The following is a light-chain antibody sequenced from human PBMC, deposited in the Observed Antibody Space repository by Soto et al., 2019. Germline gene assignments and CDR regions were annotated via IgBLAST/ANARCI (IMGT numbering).Light chain of an antibody. J-gene: IGKJ1*01. CDR2: GAS. V-gene: IGKV3-20*01. Sequence: EIVLTQSPGTLSLSPGERATLPCRASQSVSNNYLAWYQQKPGQAPRLLIYGASNRATGIPDRFSGSGSGTDFTLTFSRLEPEDFAVYYCQQYGSSGTFGQGTKVDIK. CDR3: QQYGSSGT. CDR1: QSVSNNY.